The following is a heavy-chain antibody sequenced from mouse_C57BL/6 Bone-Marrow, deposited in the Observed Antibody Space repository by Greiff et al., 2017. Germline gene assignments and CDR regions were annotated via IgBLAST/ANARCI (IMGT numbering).Heavy chain of an antibody. CDR1: GFTFSNYW. CDR2: IRLKSDNYAT. Sequence: EVQRVESGGGLVQPGGSMKLSCVASGFTFSNYWMNWVRQSPEKGLEWVAQIRLKSDNYATHYAESVNGRFTISRDDSKVSVYLQMNNLRAEDTGIYYCQDWGWFAYWGQGTLVTVSA. V-gene: IGHV6-3*01. J-gene: IGHJ3*01. D-gene: IGHD4-1*01. CDR3: QDWGWFAY.